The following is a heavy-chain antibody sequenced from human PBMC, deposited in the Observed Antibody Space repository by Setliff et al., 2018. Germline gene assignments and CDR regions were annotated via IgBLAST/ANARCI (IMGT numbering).Heavy chain of an antibody. CDR2: IYIGGSA. D-gene: IGHD3-22*01. CDR1: GGSVSSGSYF. Sequence: SETLSLTCTVSGGSVSSGSYFWSWIRQPPGKGLEWIGHIYIGGSANYNPSLKSRVTMSIDTSKNQFSLKLNSVTAADMAVYYCARESRYYYDNLGTLDYWGQGTLVTVSS. V-gene: IGHV4-61*01. J-gene: IGHJ4*02. CDR3: ARESRYYYDNLGTLDY.